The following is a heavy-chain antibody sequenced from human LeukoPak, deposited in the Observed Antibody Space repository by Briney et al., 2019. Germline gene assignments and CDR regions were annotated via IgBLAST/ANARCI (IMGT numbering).Heavy chain of an antibody. CDR1: GVTFRSYA. J-gene: IGHJ6*02. CDR3: AKERAVVPRGGMDV. D-gene: IGHD2-2*01. V-gene: IGHV3-23*01. CDR2: ISGSGDST. Sequence: GGSLRLSCAASGVTFRSYAMSWVRQAAGKGLEGVSVISGSGDSTYYADSVKGRFTISRDNSKNTLYLQMTSLRGEDTAVYYCAKERAVVPRGGMDVWGQGTTVTVSS.